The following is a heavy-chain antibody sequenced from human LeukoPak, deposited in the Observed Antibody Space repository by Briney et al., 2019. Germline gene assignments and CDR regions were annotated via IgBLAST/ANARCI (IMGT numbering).Heavy chain of an antibody. Sequence: SETLSLTCAVSGYSISSGYYWGWIRQPPGKGLEWIGSIYHSGSTYYSPSLKSRVTISVDTSKNQFSLKLSSVTAADTAVYYCARHHYDFWSGYSNWFDPWGQGTLVTVSS. D-gene: IGHD3-3*01. V-gene: IGHV4-38-2*01. J-gene: IGHJ5*02. CDR1: GYSISSGYY. CDR2: IYHSGST. CDR3: ARHHYDFWSGYSNWFDP.